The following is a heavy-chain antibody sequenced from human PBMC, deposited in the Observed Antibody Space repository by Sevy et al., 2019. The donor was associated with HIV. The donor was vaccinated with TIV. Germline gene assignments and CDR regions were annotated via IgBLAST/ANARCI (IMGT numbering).Heavy chain of an antibody. CDR3: AIPGGCIGGSCTADI. D-gene: IGHD2-15*01. Sequence: ASVKVSCKASGYTFDGSYIHWVRQAPGQGLEWMGRINPKSGGTNFAQPFQGRVTMTRDTSISTAYMELSRLRFDDTAVYFCAIPGGCIGGSCTADIWGQGTMVTVSS. CDR2: INPKSGGT. V-gene: IGHV1-2*06. J-gene: IGHJ3*02. CDR1: GYTFDGSY.